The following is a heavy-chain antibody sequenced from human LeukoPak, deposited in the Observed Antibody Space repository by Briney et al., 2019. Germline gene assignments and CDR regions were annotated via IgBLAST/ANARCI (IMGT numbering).Heavy chain of an antibody. J-gene: IGHJ3*02. CDR1: GGSISSGSYY. CDR2: IYTSGSA. D-gene: IGHD3-22*01. Sequence: SETLSLTCTVSGGSISSGSYYWSWIRQAAGKELEWIGHIYTSGSANYNPSLQSRVSISIDTSKNQFSLRLRSVTAADTAVYYCAKGGYLFDMWGQGTKVIVSS. V-gene: IGHV4-61*09. CDR3: AKGGYLFDM.